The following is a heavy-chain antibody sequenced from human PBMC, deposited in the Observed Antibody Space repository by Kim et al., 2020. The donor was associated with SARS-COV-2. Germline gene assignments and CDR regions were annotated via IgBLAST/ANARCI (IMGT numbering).Heavy chain of an antibody. CDR3: ARVFVGRYCTNGVCHNGAFYI. D-gene: IGHD2-8*01. Sequence: GSLRLSCAASGFTFDDYGMSWVRQAPGKGLEWVAGINWNGGSTGYADSVKGRFTISRDNAKNSLYLQMNSLRAEDTALYHCARVFVGRYCTNGVCHNGAFYIWGQGTMVTLSS. J-gene: IGHJ3*02. CDR1: GFTFDDYG. V-gene: IGHV3-20*01. CDR2: INWNGGST.